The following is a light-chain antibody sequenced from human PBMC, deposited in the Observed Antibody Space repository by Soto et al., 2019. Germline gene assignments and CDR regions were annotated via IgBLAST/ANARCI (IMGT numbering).Light chain of an antibody. J-gene: IGLJ2*01. CDR1: TGAVTSGHY. CDR2: DTS. V-gene: IGLV7-46*01. Sequence: QAVVTQEPSLTVSPGGTVTITCGSSTGAVTSGHYPYWFQQKPGQAPRTLIYDTSNKHSWKPARFSGSLPGGKAALTLSGAEAEDEAEYYCLLSYSGARHVVFGGGTKLTVL. CDR3: LLSYSGARHVV.